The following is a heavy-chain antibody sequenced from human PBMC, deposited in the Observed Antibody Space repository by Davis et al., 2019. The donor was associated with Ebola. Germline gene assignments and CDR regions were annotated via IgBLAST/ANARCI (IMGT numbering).Heavy chain of an antibody. CDR2: INHSGST. V-gene: IGHV4-39*07. D-gene: IGHD2-15*01. J-gene: IGHJ6*02. CDR3: ARGRVVAATWDYYYYYGMDV. Sequence: SETLSLTCTVSGVSISSNNYYWSWIRQPPGKGLEWIGEINHSGSTNYNPSLKSRVTISVDTSKNQFSLKLSSVTAADTAVYYCARGRVVAATWDYYYYYGMDVWGQGTTVTVSS. CDR1: GVSISSNNYY.